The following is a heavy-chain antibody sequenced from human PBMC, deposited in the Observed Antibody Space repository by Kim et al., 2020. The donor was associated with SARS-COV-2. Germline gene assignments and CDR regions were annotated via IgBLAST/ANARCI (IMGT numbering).Heavy chain of an antibody. V-gene: IGHV7-4-1*02. Sequence: ASVKVSCKASGYTFTTYVINWVRQAPGQGLDWMGWINTNTGDPTYAQGLKGRFVFSLDTSVSTTYLQISSLKAEDTAVYYCMRGLAGKVGDYWGQGALVTVSS. CDR2: INTNTGDP. CDR1: GYTFTTYV. D-gene: IGHD3-10*01. J-gene: IGHJ4*02. CDR3: MRGLAGKVGDY.